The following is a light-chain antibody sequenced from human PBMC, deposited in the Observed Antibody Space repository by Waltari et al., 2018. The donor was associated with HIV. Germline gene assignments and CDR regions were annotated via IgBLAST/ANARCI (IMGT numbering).Light chain of an antibody. Sequence: DIRMTQSRSPLSASTGDRITITCRASQTILTSLNWFQQKPGKAPQLLIYGASTLQPGVSSRFSGRASGSDFTLTISSLQPEDYATYYCQQTYIIPRTFGPETKV. CDR3: QQTYIIPRT. J-gene: IGKJ3*01. V-gene: IGKV1-39*01. CDR2: GAS. CDR1: QTILTS.